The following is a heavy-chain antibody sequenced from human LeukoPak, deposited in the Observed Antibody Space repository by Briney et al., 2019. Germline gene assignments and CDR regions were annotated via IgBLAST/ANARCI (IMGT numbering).Heavy chain of an antibody. CDR1: GGSISSYY. V-gene: IGHV4-59*01. CDR3: AREHSGYDFPGRDYYYMDV. CDR2: IYYSGST. J-gene: IGHJ6*03. D-gene: IGHD5-12*01. Sequence: SETLSLTCTVSGGSISSYYWSWIRQPPGKGLEWIGYIYYSGSTNYNPSLKSRVTISVDTSKNQFSLKLSSVTAADTAVYYCAREHSGYDFPGRDYYYMDVWGKGTTVTVSS.